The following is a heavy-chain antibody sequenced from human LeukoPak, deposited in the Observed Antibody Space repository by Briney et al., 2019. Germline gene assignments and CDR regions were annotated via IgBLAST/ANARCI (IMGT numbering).Heavy chain of an antibody. Sequence: PGESLRLSCAASGFTFSSYGMHWVRQAPGKGLEWVAFIRYDGSNKYYADSVKGRFTISRDNSKNTLYLQMNSPRAEDTAVYYCAKPSGEEVGATGGYYFDYWGQGTLVTVSS. D-gene: IGHD1-26*01. CDR3: AKPSGEEVGATGGYYFDY. J-gene: IGHJ4*02. CDR1: GFTFSSYG. V-gene: IGHV3-30*02. CDR2: IRYDGSNK.